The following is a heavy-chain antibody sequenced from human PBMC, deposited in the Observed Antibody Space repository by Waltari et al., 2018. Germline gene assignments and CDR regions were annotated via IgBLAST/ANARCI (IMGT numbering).Heavy chain of an antibody. Sequence: QVQLQQWGAGLLKPSETLSLTCAVYGGSFSGYYWSWIRQPPGKGLEWIGEINHSGSTNYTPSLKSRVTISVDTSKNQFSLKLSSVTAADTAVYYCARGLQSDYYGSGSYYPLFDYWGQGTLVTVSS. J-gene: IGHJ4*02. CDR3: ARGLQSDYYGSGSYYPLFDY. CDR2: INHSGST. V-gene: IGHV4-34*01. D-gene: IGHD3-10*01. CDR1: GGSFSGYY.